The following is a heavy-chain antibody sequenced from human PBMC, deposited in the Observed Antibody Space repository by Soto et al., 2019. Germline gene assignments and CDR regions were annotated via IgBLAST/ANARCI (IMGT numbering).Heavy chain of an antibody. CDR2: IPQDAVDG. D-gene: IGHD2-21*02. V-gene: IGHV3-7*03. CDR1: GFMFSMYS. CDR3: ARDHLILPAHDFFYGSDV. Sequence: DVKLVESGGGLVQPGDSLRLSCEVSGFMFSMYSMSWVRQTPGKGLEWVAKIPQDAVDGHYADSVKGRFTISRANGKNSLYLQRNNPRAEDTAVYYCARDHLILPAHDFFYGSDVWGRGATVTVSS. J-gene: IGHJ6*02.